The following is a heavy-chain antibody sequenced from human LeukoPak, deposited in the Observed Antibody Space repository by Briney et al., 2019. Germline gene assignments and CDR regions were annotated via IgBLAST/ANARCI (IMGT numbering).Heavy chain of an antibody. Sequence: ASVKVSCKASGYTFTSYDINWVRQATGQGLEWMGWMNPNSGNTGYAQKFQGRVTMTRNTSISTAYMELSSLRSEDTAVYYYARYDFWSGYYNWFDPWGQGTLVTVSS. J-gene: IGHJ5*02. CDR3: ARYDFWSGYYNWFDP. D-gene: IGHD3-3*01. CDR1: GYTFTSYD. V-gene: IGHV1-8*01. CDR2: MNPNSGNT.